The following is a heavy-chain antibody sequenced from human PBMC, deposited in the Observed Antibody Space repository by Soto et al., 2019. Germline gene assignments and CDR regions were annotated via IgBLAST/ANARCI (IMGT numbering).Heavy chain of an antibody. CDR3: GRKLGPTEYYFVMEV. CDR1: GFTFSSYS. D-gene: IGHD7-27*01. J-gene: IGHJ6*02. CDR2: ISSSSSYI. Sequence: EVQLVESGGGLVKPGGSLRLSCPVSGFTFSSYSMNWVRQAPGEGLEWVSSISSSSSYIYYADSVKGRFTISRDNAKNSLYLQMNSLRAEDTAVYYCGRKLGPTEYYFVMEVWGQGTTVTVSS. V-gene: IGHV3-21*06.